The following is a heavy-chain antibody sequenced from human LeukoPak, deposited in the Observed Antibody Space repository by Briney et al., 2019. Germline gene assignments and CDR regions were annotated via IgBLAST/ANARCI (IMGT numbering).Heavy chain of an antibody. V-gene: IGHV3-48*04. J-gene: IGHJ3*02. D-gene: IGHD3-10*01. CDR1: GFTFSSYS. Sequence: GGSLRLSCAASGFTFSSYSMNWVRQAPGKGLEWVSYISSSSSTIYYADSVKGRFTISRDNAKNSLYLQMNSLRAEDTAVCYCARGRWWHYYGSGFGAFDIWGQGTMVTVSS. CDR2: ISSSSSTI. CDR3: ARGRWWHYYGSGFGAFDI.